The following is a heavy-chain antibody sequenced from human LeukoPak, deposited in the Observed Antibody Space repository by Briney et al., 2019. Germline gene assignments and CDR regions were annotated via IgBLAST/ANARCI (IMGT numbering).Heavy chain of an antibody. CDR1: GGSISSSSYY. V-gene: IGHV4-39*01. D-gene: IGHD6-19*01. Sequence: SETLSLTCTVSGGSISSSSYYWGWIRQPPGKGLEWIGSIYYSGSTYYNPSLKSRVTISVDTSKNQFSLKLSSVTAADTAVYYCARIPSRSLAVAGRHYYYYYGMDVWGQGTTVTVSS. J-gene: IGHJ6*02. CDR2: IYYSGST. CDR3: ARIPSRSLAVAGRHYYYYYGMDV.